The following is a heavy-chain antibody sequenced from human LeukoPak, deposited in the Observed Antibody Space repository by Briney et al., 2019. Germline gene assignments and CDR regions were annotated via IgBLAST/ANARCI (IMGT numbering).Heavy chain of an antibody. CDR1: GYSISSGYY. V-gene: IGHV4-38-2*02. Sequence: SETLSLTCTVSGYSISSGYYWGWIRQPPGKGLEWIGSIYHSGSTYYNPSLKSRVTISVDTSKNQFSLKLSSVTAADTAVYYCASEACSGGSCYSFAFDIWGQGTMVTVSS. D-gene: IGHD2-15*01. J-gene: IGHJ3*02. CDR3: ASEACSGGSCYSFAFDI. CDR2: IYHSGST.